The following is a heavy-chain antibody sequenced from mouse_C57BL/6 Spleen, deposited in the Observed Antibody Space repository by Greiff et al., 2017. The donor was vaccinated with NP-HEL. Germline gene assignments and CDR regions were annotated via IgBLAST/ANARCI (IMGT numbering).Heavy chain of an antibody. J-gene: IGHJ4*01. Sequence: VQLVESGPGLVQPSQSLSITCTVSGFSLTSYGVHWVRQSPGKGLEWLGVIWSGGSTDYNAAFISRLSISKDNSKSQVFFKMNSLQADDTAIYYCARKKSSYYYYAMDYWGQGTSVTVSS. D-gene: IGHD1-1*01. CDR1: GFSLTSYG. CDR2: IWSGGST. CDR3: ARKKSSYYYYAMDY. V-gene: IGHV2-2*01.